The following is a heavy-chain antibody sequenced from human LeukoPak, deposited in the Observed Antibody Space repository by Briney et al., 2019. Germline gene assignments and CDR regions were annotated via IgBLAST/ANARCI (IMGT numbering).Heavy chain of an antibody. CDR2: INHSGST. CDR3: AVPGGYSYVSYFDY. Sequence: SETLSLTCAVYGGSFSGYYWSWIRQPPGKGLEWIGEINHSGSTNYNPSLKSRVTISVDTSKNQFSLKLSSVTAADTAVYYCAVPGGYSYVSYFDYWGQGTLVTVPS. V-gene: IGHV4-34*01. CDR1: GGSFSGYY. D-gene: IGHD5-18*01. J-gene: IGHJ4*02.